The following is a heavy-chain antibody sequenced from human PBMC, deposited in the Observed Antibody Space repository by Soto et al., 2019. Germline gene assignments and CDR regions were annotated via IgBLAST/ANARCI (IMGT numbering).Heavy chain of an antibody. CDR2: MNPNSGNT. Sequence: QVQLVQSGAEVKKPGASVKVSCKASGYTFTSYDINWVRQATGQGLEWMGWMNPNSGNTGYAQKFQGRVTMTRNTSISTAYMELSSLRSEDTAVYYCANLPYDSSVGHYSGGSAFDIWGQGTMVTVSS. D-gene: IGHD3-22*01. J-gene: IGHJ3*02. CDR3: ANLPYDSSVGHYSGGSAFDI. CDR1: GYTFTSYD. V-gene: IGHV1-8*01.